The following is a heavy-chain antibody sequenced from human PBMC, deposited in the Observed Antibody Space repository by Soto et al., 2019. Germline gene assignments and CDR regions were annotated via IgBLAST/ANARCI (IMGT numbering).Heavy chain of an antibody. CDR2: IKQDGSEK. D-gene: IGHD6-13*01. CDR3: ARDSSSWYGDYYGLDV. CDR1: GFTFSSYW. Sequence: EVQLVESGGGLVQPGGSLRLSCAASGFTFSSYWMSWVRQAPGKGLEWVANIKQDGSEKYYVDSVKGRFTISRDNAKNSGNLQMTGLRAEDTAVHSCARDSSSWYGDYYGLDVWGQGATVTVS. V-gene: IGHV3-7*04. J-gene: IGHJ6*02.